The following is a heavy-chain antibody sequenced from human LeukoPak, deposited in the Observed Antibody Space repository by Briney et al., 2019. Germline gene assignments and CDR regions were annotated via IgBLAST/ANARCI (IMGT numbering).Heavy chain of an antibody. CDR1: GGTFSSYA. CDR3: AVALGYYYGMDV. V-gene: IGHV1-69*13. Sequence: EASVKVSCKASGGTFSSYAISWVRQAPGQGLEWMGRIIPIFGTANYAQKFQGRVTITADESTSTAYMELSSPRSEDTAVYYCAVALGYYYGMDVWGKGTTVTVSS. J-gene: IGHJ6*04. CDR2: IIPIFGTA. D-gene: IGHD3-16*01.